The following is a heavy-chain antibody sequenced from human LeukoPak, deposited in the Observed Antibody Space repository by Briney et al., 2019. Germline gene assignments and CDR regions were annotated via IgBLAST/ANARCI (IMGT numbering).Heavy chain of an antibody. V-gene: IGHV1-46*01. D-gene: IGHD6-13*01. CDR1: GYTFTSYY. CDR2: INPSGGSP. CDR3: ARDSGMKQQLDYFDY. J-gene: IGHJ4*02. Sequence: GASVKVSCKASGYTFTSYYMHCVRHAPGQGLEWRGIINPSGGSPSYTQKFQGRVAMTRDTSTSTVYMELSSLRSEDTAVYYCARDSGMKQQLDYFDYWGQGTLVTVSS.